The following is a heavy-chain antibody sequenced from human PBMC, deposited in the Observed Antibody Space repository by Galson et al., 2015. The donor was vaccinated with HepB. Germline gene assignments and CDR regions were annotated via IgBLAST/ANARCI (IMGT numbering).Heavy chain of an antibody. V-gene: IGHV4-39*02. J-gene: IGHJ4*02. D-gene: IGHD6-13*01. CDR3: ARETPAAGSIGDVDY. Sequence: ETLSLTCTVSGGSISSSSYYWGWIRQPPGKGLEWIGSIYYSGSTYYNPSLKSRVTISVDTSKNQFSLKLSSVTAADTAVYYCARETPAAGSIGDVDYWGQGTLVTVSS. CDR1: GGSISSSSYY. CDR2: IYYSGST.